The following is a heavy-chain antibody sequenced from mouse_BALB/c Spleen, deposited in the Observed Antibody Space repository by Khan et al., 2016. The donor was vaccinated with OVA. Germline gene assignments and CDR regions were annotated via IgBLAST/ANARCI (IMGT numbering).Heavy chain of an antibody. CDR2: IDPANGKT. D-gene: IGHD1-2*01. V-gene: IGHV14-3*02. CDR3: AHSLLLYAMDY. Sequence: VQLKESGAEFVKPGASVKLSCTASGFNIKDTYIHWVKQRPEQGLEWIGKIDPANGKTNYDPKFQGKATITADTSSNTAYLHLSSLTSEDTVVYYCAHSLLLYAMDYRGHGTSVTVSS. CDR1: GFNIKDTY. J-gene: IGHJ4*01.